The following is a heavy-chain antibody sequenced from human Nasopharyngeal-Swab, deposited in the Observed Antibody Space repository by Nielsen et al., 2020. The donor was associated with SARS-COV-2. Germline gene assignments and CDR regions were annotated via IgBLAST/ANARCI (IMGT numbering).Heavy chain of an antibody. D-gene: IGHD2-8*02. J-gene: IGHJ4*02. Sequence: GGSLRLSCAASGFTFNSYAMNWVRQAPGKGLEWVSGISGSGGGTYYADSVKGRFTISRDNAKDTLYLQVNSLRVDDTAVYYCAKASGAYCTDSSCLPDYWGQGILVAVSS. CDR1: GFTFNSYA. CDR2: ISGSGGGT. CDR3: AKASGAYCTDSSCLPDY. V-gene: IGHV3-23*01.